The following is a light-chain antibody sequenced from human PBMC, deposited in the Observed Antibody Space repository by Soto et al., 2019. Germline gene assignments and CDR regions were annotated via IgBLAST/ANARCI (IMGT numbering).Light chain of an antibody. CDR2: GNG. Sequence: QSVLTQPPSVSGAPGQRVTISCAGSSSNIGAGFEVPWYQQIPGAAPKLLIYGNGNRPSGVPDRFSASKSGTSASLAITGLQAEDEADYYCASWDDNLNGPVFGGGTKVTVL. CDR1: SSNIGAGFE. V-gene: IGLV1-40*01. J-gene: IGLJ3*02. CDR3: ASWDDNLNGPV.